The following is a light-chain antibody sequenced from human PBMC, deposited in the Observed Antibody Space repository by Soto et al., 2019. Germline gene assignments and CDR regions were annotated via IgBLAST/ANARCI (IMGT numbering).Light chain of an antibody. CDR2: SNN. V-gene: IGLV1-44*01. CDR3: ASWDDSLSAVL. CDR1: SSNIGSNV. Sequence: QSVLTQPPSASGTPGQRVTISCSGSSSNIGSNVVNWYQQLPGTAPKHLIYSNNQRPSGVPDRFSGSKSGTSASLAISGLQSEDETDYYCASWDDSLSAVLFGGGTKLTVL. J-gene: IGLJ2*01.